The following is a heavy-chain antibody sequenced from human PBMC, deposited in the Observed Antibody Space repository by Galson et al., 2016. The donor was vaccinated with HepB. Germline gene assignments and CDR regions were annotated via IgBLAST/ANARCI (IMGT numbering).Heavy chain of an antibody. J-gene: IGHJ4*02. CDR1: GFTFSNAW. CDR2: IKSKTDGGTT. Sequence: SLRLSCAASGFTFSNAWMNWVRQAPGKGLEWIGRIKSKTDGGTTDYAAPVKGRFTISRDDSKNTLYLQMNSLKTEDTAAYYCTTERTWTLYYFDYWGQGTLVTVSS. CDR3: TTERTWTLYYFDY. V-gene: IGHV3-15*01. D-gene: IGHD1-1*01.